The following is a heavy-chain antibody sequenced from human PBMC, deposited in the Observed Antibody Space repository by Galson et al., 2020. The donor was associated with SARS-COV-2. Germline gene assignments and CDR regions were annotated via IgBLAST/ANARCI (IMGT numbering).Heavy chain of an antibody. V-gene: IGHV2-26*01. CDR1: GFSLSNARMG. J-gene: IGHJ6*02. Sequence: KMSGPTLVKPTETLTLTCTVSGFSLSNARMGVSWIRQPPGKALEWLAHIFSNDEKSYSTSLKSRLTISKDTSKSQVVLTMTNMDPVDTATYYCARISELRYFDWLPWHYYYYGMDVWGQGTTVTVSS. CDR3: ARISELRYFDWLPWHYYYYGMDV. CDR2: IFSNDEK. D-gene: IGHD3-9*01.